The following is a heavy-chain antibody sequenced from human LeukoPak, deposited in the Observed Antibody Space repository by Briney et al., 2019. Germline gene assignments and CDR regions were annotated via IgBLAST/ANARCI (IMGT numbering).Heavy chain of an antibody. CDR2: TYYRSKWYN. V-gene: IGHV6-1*01. CDR1: GDSVSSNSAA. J-gene: IGHJ4*02. Sequence: SQTLSLTCAISGDSVSSNSAAWNWIRRSSSRGLEWLGRTYYRSKWYNDYAVSVKSRITINPDTSKNQFSLQLNSVTPEDTAVYYCARGGGDPPFFDYWGQGTLVTVSS. CDR3: ARGGGDPPFFDY. D-gene: IGHD2-21*01.